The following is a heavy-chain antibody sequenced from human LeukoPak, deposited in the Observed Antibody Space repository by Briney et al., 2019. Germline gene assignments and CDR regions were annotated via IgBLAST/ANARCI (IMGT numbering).Heavy chain of an antibody. CDR3: ATDLIRITYYYDSSGYYSNQH. V-gene: IGHV1-24*01. D-gene: IGHD3-22*01. J-gene: IGHJ4*02. CDR1: GYTLTELS. CDR2: FDPEDGET. Sequence: ASVKVSCKVSGYTLTELSMHWVRQAPGKGLEWMGGFDPEDGETIYAQKFQGRVTMTEDTSTDTAYMELSSLRSEDTAVYYCATDLIRITYYYDSSGYYSNQHWGQGTLVTVFS.